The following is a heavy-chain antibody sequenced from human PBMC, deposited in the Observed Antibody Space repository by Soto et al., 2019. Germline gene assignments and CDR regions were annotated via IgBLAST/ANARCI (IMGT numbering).Heavy chain of an antibody. V-gene: IGHV3-33*01. D-gene: IGHD4-4*01. CDR2: IWYDGSNK. CDR1: GFTFSSYG. CDR3: ARARGEMATVNFDY. J-gene: IGHJ4*02. Sequence: VGSLRLSCAASGFTFSSYGMHWVRQAPGKGLEWVAVIWYDGSNKYYADSVKGRFTISGDNSKNTLYLQMNSLRAEDTAVYYCARARGEMATVNFDYWGQGTLVTVSS.